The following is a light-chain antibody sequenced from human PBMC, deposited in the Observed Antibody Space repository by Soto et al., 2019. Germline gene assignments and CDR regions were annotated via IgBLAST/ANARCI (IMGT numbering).Light chain of an antibody. Sequence: EIVMTQSPATPSVSPGERATLSCRASQSVSNKLAWYQHKPGQAPRVLIYDTSTRAAGIPARFSGSGSGTDFTLTISSRQSEDFAVYYCQQYNTWRSITFGQGTRLEIK. J-gene: IGKJ5*01. CDR2: DTS. CDR1: QSVSNK. V-gene: IGKV3-15*01. CDR3: QQYNTWRSIT.